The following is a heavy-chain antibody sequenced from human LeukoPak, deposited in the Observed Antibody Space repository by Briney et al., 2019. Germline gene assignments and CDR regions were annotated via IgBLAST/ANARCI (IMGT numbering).Heavy chain of an antibody. CDR1: GFTFDDYA. CDR3: AKDSRIVVAGTFDY. D-gene: IGHD6-19*01. CDR2: ISWNSGSI. V-gene: IGHV3-9*01. Sequence: GGSLRLSCAASGFTFDDYAMHWVRQAPGKGLEWVSGISWNSGSIAYADPVKGRFTISRDNAKNSLYLQINSLRVEDTALYYCAKDSRIVVAGTFDYWGQGTLVTVPS. J-gene: IGHJ4*02.